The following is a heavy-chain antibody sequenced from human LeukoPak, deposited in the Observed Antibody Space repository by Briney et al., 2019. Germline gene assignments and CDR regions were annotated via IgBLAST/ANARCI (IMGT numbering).Heavy chain of an antibody. CDR3: ARAYSYGYSYFDY. D-gene: IGHD5-18*01. V-gene: IGHV4-59*07. Sequence: PSDTLSLTCYVSGGPIRSYYWRWLPPPPAKALAWLGYIYYSGSTNYNPSLKSRVTISVDTSKNQFSLKLSSVTAADTAVYYCARAYSYGYSYFDYWGQGTLVTVSS. CDR1: GGPIRSYY. CDR2: IYYSGST. J-gene: IGHJ4*02.